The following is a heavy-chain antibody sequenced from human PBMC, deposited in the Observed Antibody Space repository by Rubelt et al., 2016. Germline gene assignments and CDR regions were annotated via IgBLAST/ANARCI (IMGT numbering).Heavy chain of an antibody. CDR2: IYYSGST. J-gene: IGHJ5*02. CDR3: ARSTGTSSFDP. D-gene: IGHD2-2*01. CDR1: GGSFSGYY. Sequence: QVQLQQWGAGLLKPSETLSLTCAVYGGSFSGYYWSWIRQPPGKGLEWIGYIYYSGSTNYNPALKGRVTISVYTSKNQFSLKLNSVTAADTAVYYGARSTGTSSFDPWGQGTLVTVSS. V-gene: IGHV4-34*11.